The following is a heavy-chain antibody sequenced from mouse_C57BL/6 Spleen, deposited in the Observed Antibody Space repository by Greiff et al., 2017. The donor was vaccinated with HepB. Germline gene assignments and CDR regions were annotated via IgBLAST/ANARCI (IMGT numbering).Heavy chain of an antibody. J-gene: IGHJ2*01. CDR2: INPNNGGT. V-gene: IGHV1-26*01. CDR3: ARGDGSSGTYYFDY. D-gene: IGHD1-1*01. CDR1: GYTFTDYY. Sequence: EVQLQQSGPELVKPGASVKISCKASGYTFTDYYMNWVKQSHGKSLEWIGDINPNNGGTSYNQKFKGKATLTVDKSSSTAYMELRSLTSEDSAVYYCARGDGSSGTYYFDYWGQGTTLTVSS.